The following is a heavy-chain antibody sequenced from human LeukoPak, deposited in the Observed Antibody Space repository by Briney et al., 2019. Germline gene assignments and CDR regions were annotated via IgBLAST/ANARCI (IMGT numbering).Heavy chain of an antibody. Sequence: ASVKVSRKTCGYIFNSHFLHWVRPAPGQGLEGIGGINPTSGSTRYAQKFQGRLTMTGDTSTSTVNMDQTSLTYEDTPVYYCARADYHDTGDYSYVEYFQHWGQGTLVTVSS. J-gene: IGHJ1*01. CDR1: GYIFNSHF. D-gene: IGHD3-22*01. CDR2: INPTSGST. CDR3: ARADYHDTGDYSYVEYFQH. V-gene: IGHV1-46*02.